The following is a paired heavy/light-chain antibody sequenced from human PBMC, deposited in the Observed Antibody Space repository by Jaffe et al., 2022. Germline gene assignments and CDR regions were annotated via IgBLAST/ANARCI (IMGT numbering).Heavy chain of an antibody. D-gene: IGHD2-21*02. CDR1: GFSVGDYY. Sequence: VQLVESGGGLVKPGESLRVSCAASGFSVGDYYISWVRQAPGKGLEWISYISRTDDAVYYADSVKGRFTVSRDYAKNSVYLQMNSLTTEDTAVYYCARDRDGRCTTTDCYGGESDLWGQGTLVTVSS. J-gene: IGHJ4*02. CDR2: ISRTDDAV. V-gene: IGHV3-11*01. CDR3: ARDRDGRCTTTDCYGGESDL.
Light chain of an antibody. V-gene: IGKV4-1*01. CDR3: QQYYSPPWT. CDR1: QSVLYSSNNKNY. J-gene: IGKJ1*01. CDR2: WAS. Sequence: DIVMTQSPDSLAASLGERATINCKSGQSVLYSSNNKNYLAWYQQKPGQPPKLLINWASTRESGVPDRFSGSGSGTDFTLTISSLQAEDVAIYYCQQYYSPPWTFGQGTKVEIK.